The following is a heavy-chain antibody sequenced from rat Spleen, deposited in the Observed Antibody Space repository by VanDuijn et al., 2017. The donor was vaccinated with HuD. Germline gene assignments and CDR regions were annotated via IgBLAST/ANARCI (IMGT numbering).Heavy chain of an antibody. D-gene: IGHD1-3*01. Sequence: EVQLVESGGGLVQPGRSLKLSCAASGFTFSDFYMAWVRQAPTKGLEWVATISYDDRSTYYRDSVKGRFTISRDNTKNTLYLQMDNLRSEDTATYYCARHDYGSYGNFDYWGQGVMVTVSS. J-gene: IGHJ2*01. CDR3: ARHDYGSYGNFDY. CDR1: GFTFSDFY. V-gene: IGHV5-7*01. CDR2: ISYDDRST.